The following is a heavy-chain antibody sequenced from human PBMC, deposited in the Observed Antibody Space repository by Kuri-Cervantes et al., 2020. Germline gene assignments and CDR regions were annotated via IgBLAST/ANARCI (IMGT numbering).Heavy chain of an antibody. CDR1: GFSLSTSGVG. Sequence: SGPTLVKPTQTLTLTCTFSGFSLSTSGVGVGWIRQPPGKALEWLALIYWDDDKRYSPSLKSRLTITKDTSKSQVVLTMTNMDPVDTATYYCAHSDYDILTGYYLKYNWFDPWGQGTLVTVSS. CDR2: IYWDDDK. D-gene: IGHD3-9*01. CDR3: AHSDYDILTGYYLKYNWFDP. V-gene: IGHV2-5*02. J-gene: IGHJ5*02.